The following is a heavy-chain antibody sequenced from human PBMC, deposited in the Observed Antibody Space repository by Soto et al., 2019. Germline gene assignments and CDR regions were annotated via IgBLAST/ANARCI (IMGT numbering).Heavy chain of an antibody. V-gene: IGHV3-23*01. D-gene: IGHD6-19*01. J-gene: IGHJ3*02. CDR2: ISGSGGST. CDR3: AKWELIAVAGTGAFDI. CDR1: GFTFSSYA. Sequence: GGSLRLSCAASGFTFSSYAMSWVRQAPGKGLEWVSAISGSGGSTYYADSVKGRFTISRDNSKNTLYLQMNSLRAEDTAVYYCAKWELIAVAGTGAFDIWGQGTMVTVSS.